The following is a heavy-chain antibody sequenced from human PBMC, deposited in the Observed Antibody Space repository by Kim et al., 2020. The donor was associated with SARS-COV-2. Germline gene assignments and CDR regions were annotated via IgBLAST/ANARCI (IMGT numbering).Heavy chain of an antibody. D-gene: IGHD2-21*02. J-gene: IGHJ6*02. V-gene: IGHV3-64D*09. CDR1: GFTFSSYA. CDR2: ISSNGGST. Sequence: GGSLRLSCSASGFTFSSYAMHWVRQAPGKGLEYVSAISSNGGSTYYADSVKGRFTISRDNSKNTLYLQMSSLRAEDTAVYYCVKEGLPPVVTPVASRDYYYGMDVWGQGTTVTVSS. CDR3: VKEGLPPVVTPVASRDYYYGMDV.